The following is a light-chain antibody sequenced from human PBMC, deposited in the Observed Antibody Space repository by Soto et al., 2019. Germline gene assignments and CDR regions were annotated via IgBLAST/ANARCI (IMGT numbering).Light chain of an antibody. V-gene: IGLV2-14*01. CDR3: SSYTSSSTLYV. Sequence: QSVLTQPASVAESPGQSITISCTVTSSDVGGYNYVSWYQQHPGKAAKLMIYDVSNRPSGVSNRFSGSKSGNTASLTISGLQAEDEADYYCSSYTSSSTLYVFGTGTKVTVL. CDR1: SSDVGGYNY. CDR2: DVS. J-gene: IGLJ1*01.